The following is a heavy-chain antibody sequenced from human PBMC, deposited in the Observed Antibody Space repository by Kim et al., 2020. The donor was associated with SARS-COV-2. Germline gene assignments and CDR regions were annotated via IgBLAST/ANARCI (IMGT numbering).Heavy chain of an antibody. Sequence: GGSLRLSCAASGFTFGIYAMSWARQAPGKGLEWVSTISGCGGNTHYADSDKGRFTISRDNSMNTLYLQMNSLGAADTAVYYCDASDYWGQGTLFTVSP. CDR1: GFTFGIYA. J-gene: IGHJ4*02. CDR2: ISGCGGNT. CDR3: DASDY. V-gene: IGHV3-23*01.